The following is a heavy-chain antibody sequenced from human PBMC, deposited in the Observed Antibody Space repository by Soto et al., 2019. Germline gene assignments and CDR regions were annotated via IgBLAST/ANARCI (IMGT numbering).Heavy chain of an antibody. D-gene: IGHD6-19*01. CDR1: GGSISNYY. V-gene: IGHV4-59*08. Sequence: SETLSLTCTVSGGSISNYYWSWTRQPPGKGLDWIGYIHDSGTTDYNPSLKSRVTISVDTSKNQFSLKKTSVTAADTAVYYCARLSSSPETGWPHFDYWGQGSLVTVSS. CDR2: IHDSGTT. J-gene: IGHJ4*02. CDR3: ARLSSSPETGWPHFDY.